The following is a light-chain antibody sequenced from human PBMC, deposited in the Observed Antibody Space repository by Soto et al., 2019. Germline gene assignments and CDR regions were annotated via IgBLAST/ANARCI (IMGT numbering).Light chain of an antibody. J-gene: IGKJ1*01. CDR1: QSVSSN. CDR2: GTS. Sequence: EIVTTQSPATLSVSPGECATLSCRASQSVSSNLVWYQQKPGQAPRLLIYGTSTRATGIPARFSGSGSGTDFTLSISSLQSEDFAVYYCQQYGSWPRTFGQGTKVDIK. V-gene: IGKV3-15*01. CDR3: QQYGSWPRT.